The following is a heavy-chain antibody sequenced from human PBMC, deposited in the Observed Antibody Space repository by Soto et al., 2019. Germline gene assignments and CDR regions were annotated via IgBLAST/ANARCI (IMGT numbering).Heavy chain of an antibody. V-gene: IGHV1-2*02. CDR2: ISPRSGGT. J-gene: IGHJ4*02. D-gene: IGHD3-9*01. Sequence: ASVKVSCKASGYTFIDCYMHWVRQAPGQGFEWMGRISPRSGGTNYAQKFQGRVTMTWDTSLNTAYMELSSLISEDTAVYYCARPPGYISDWYYFDLWGQGTLVTVSS. CDR1: GYTFIDCY. CDR3: ARPPGYISDWYYFDL.